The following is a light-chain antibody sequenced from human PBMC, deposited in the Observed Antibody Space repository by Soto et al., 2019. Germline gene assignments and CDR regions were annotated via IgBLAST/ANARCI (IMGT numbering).Light chain of an antibody. V-gene: IGKV1-5*01. Sequence: DIQMTQSPSTLSASVGDRVTITCRASQNVETRLAWYQQKPGKAPDLVIYDASNLEEGGPSRFSGSGSGTEFSLSISSLQSEDSATYSCQQYSTYPYTFGQGTRLHIK. CDR2: DAS. CDR3: QQYSTYPYT. J-gene: IGKJ2*01. CDR1: QNVETR.